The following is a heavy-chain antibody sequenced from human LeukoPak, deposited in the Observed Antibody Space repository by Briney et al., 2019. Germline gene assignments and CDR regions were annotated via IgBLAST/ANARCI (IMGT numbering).Heavy chain of an antibody. J-gene: IGHJ4*02. CDR1: GFTFSSYS. D-gene: IGHD4-17*01. Sequence: GGSLRLSCAASGFTFSSYSMTWVRQAPGRGLEWVSFIYADGNTYYADSVKGRFTISRDISKNAVYLQMNSLRAEDTAVYYCARDSYGDANFDSWGQGTLVTVSS. CDR3: ARDSYGDANFDS. CDR2: IYADGNT. V-gene: IGHV3-53*01.